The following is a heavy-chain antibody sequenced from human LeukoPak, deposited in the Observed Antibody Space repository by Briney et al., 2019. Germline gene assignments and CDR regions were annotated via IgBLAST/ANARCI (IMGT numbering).Heavy chain of an antibody. CDR1: GFTFSTFG. CDR2: VSSSRTTI. CDR3: ARMSTGYYDDY. D-gene: IGHD3-9*01. Sequence: PGGSLRLSCVASGFTFSTFGMNWVRQAPGKGREWVSYVSSSRTTIYYADSVKGRFTISRDDAKSSLYLQMNSLRAEDTALYYCARMSTGYYDDYWGQGTLVAVPS. V-gene: IGHV3-48*01. J-gene: IGHJ4*02.